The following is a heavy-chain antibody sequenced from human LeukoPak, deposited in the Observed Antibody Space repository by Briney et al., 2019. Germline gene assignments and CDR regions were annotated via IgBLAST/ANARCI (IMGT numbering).Heavy chain of an antibody. J-gene: IGHJ4*02. CDR2: INPNSGGT. Sequence: ASVTVSCKASGYTFTGYYMHWVRQAPGQGLEWMGWINPNSGGTNYAQKFQGRVTMTRDTSISTAYMELSRLRSDDTAVYYCARDLYYYDSSGYYFWGQGTLVTVSS. CDR1: GYTFTGYY. D-gene: IGHD3-22*01. V-gene: IGHV1-2*02. CDR3: ARDLYYYDSSGYYF.